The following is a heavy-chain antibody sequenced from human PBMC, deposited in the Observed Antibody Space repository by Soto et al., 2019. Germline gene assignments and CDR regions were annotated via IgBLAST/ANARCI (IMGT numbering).Heavy chain of an antibody. J-gene: IGHJ6*02. CDR2: INHSGST. D-gene: IGHD6-13*01. CDR1: GGSFSGYY. CDR3: ARASIAAAGDNYGMDV. Sequence: SGTLSLTCAVYGGSFSGYYWSWIRQPPGKGLEWIGEINHSGSTNYNPSLKSRVTISVDTSKNQFSLKLSSVTAADTAVYYCARASIAAAGDNYGMDVWGQGTTVT. V-gene: IGHV4-34*01.